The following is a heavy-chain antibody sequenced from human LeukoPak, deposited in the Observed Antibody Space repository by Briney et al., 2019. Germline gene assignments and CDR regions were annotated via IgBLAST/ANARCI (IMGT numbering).Heavy chain of an antibody. J-gene: IGHJ4*02. CDR1: GFTFSSYS. D-gene: IGHD1-26*01. CDR3: ARGGGGSYYHLLDY. CDR2: ISSSSSCI. V-gene: IGHV3-21*01. Sequence: PGGSLRLSCAASGFTFSSYSMNWVRQAPGKGLEWVSSISSSSSCIYYADSVKGRFTISRDNAKNSLYLQMNSLRAEDTAVYYCARGGGGSYYHLLDYWGQGTLVTVSS.